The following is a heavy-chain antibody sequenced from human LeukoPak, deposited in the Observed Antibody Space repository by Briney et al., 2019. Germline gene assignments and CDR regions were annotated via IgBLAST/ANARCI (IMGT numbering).Heavy chain of an antibody. D-gene: IGHD3-10*01. CDR3: ARVPATRQKYYYGSGSYPREY. J-gene: IGHJ4*02. V-gene: IGHV1-46*01. CDR1: GYTFTSYY. Sequence: GASVKVSCKASGYTFTSYYMHWVRQAPGQGLEWMGLINPSGGSTSYAQKFQGRVTMTRDTSTSTVYMEMSRLRSEDTAVYYCARVPATRQKYYYGSGSYPREYWGQGTLVTVSS. CDR2: INPSGGST.